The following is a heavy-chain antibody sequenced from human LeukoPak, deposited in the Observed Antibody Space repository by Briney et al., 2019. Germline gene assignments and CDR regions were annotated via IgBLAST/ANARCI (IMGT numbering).Heavy chain of an antibody. CDR3: ARGSQRRRGMDV. CDR1: GGSIISGDYY. J-gene: IGHJ6*02. V-gene: IGHV4-30-4*01. D-gene: IGHD6-25*01. Sequence: SETLSLTCTVSGGSIISGDYYWSWIRQPPGKGLEWIGYIYYSGSTYYNPSLKSRVTISVDTSKNQFSLKLSSVTAADTAVYYCARGSQRRRGMDVWGQGTTVTVSS. CDR2: IYYSGST.